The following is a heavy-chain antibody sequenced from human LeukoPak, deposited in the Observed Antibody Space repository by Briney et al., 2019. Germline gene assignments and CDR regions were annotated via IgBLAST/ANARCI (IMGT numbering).Heavy chain of an antibody. Sequence: NPSETLSLTCAVSGYSIRSGFYGGWIRQPPGKGLEWVGSIYHSGSTVYNPSLKSRVSISVDTSKTQFSLRLRSVTAADTAVYYCARHEAEMATILGNYWGQGTLVTVSS. D-gene: IGHD5-24*01. J-gene: IGHJ4*02. CDR3: ARHEAEMATILGNY. V-gene: IGHV4-38-2*01. CDR1: GYSIRSGFY. CDR2: IYHSGST.